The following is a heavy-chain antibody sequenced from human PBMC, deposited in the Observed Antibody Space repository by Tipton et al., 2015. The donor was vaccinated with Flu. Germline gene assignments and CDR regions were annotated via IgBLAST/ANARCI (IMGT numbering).Heavy chain of an antibody. Sequence: SGFTFSSYGMHWVRQAPGKGLEWVAVIWYDGSNKYYADSVKGRFTISRDNSKNTLYLQMNSLRAEDTAVYYCARDRYYYGSGSYPFDYWGQGTLVIVAS. CDR1: GFTFSSYG. CDR3: ARDRYYYGSGSYPFDY. D-gene: IGHD3-10*01. J-gene: IGHJ4*02. V-gene: IGHV3-33*01. CDR2: IWYDGSNK.